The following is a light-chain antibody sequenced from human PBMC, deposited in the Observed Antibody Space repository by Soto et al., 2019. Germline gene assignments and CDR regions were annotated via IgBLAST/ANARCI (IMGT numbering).Light chain of an antibody. CDR1: QSVSSY. CDR3: QQRSKWPPA. CDR2: DAS. J-gene: IGKJ3*01. Sequence: EIVLTQSPATLSLSPGERATLSCRASQSVSSYLDWYQQKPGQAPRLLIYDASNRATGIPARFSGSGSGTDFTLTISSLEPEDFAVYYCQQRSKWPPAFGPGTKVDIK. V-gene: IGKV3-11*01.